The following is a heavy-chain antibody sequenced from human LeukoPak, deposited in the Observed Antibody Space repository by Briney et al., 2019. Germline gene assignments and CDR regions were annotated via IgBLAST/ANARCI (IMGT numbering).Heavy chain of an antibody. CDR3: VKEYHSRGFGAYFDY. V-gene: IGHV3-30*18. D-gene: IGHD3-3*01. CDR2: ISGDGSVK. J-gene: IGHJ4*02. CDR1: GFTFSSYA. Sequence: PGGSLRLSCAASGFTFSSYAMSWVRQAPGKGLEWVAVISGDGSVKIYADSVKGRFTLSRDNSIDTVDLQMNSLRAEDTAVYYCVKEYHSRGFGAYFDYWGQGTLVTVSS.